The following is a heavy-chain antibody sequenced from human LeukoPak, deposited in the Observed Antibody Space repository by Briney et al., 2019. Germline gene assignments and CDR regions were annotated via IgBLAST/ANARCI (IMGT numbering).Heavy chain of an antibody. CDR1: GFTFSTYG. J-gene: IGHJ4*02. CDR3: ARGTLVRGVLHN. D-gene: IGHD3-10*01. Sequence: GGSLRLSCAASGFTFSTYGMSWVRQAPGKGLEWVSVIYSGGSTYYADSVKGRFTISRDNSKNTLDLQMNSLRAEDTAVYYCARGTLVRGVLHNWGQGTLVTVSS. CDR2: IYSGGST. V-gene: IGHV3-53*01.